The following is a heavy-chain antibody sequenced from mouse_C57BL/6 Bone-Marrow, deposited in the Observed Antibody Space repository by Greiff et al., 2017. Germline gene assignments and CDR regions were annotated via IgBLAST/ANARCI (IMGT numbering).Heavy chain of an antibody. J-gene: IGHJ4*01. CDR3: ARRNLGYYYARDY. V-gene: IGHV7-3*01. CDR2: IRNKANGYTT. Sequence: EVQLMESGGGLVQPGGSLSLSCAASGFTFTDYYMSWVRQPPGKALEWLGFIRNKANGYTTEYSASVKGRFTISRDNSQSILYLQMNALRAEDSATYYCARRNLGYYYARDYWGQGTSVTVSS. D-gene: IGHD2-1*01. CDR1: GFTFTDYY.